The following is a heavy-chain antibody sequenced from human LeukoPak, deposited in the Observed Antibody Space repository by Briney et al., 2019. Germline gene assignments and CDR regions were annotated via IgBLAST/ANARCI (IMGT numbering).Heavy chain of an antibody. CDR1: GGSISSYY. Sequence: SETLSLTCTVSGGSISSYYWSWIRQTPGKGLEWIGDIYYSGSTNYNPSLKSRVTISVDTSKNQFSLKLSSATAADTAVYHCARDRIAAAGKDYYYYGMDVWGQGTTVTVSS. D-gene: IGHD6-13*01. J-gene: IGHJ6*02. V-gene: IGHV4-59*01. CDR2: IYYSGST. CDR3: ARDRIAAAGKDYYYYGMDV.